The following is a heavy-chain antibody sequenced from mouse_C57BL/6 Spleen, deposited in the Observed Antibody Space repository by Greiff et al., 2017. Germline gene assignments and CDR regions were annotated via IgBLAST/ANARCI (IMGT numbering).Heavy chain of an antibody. CDR1: GYTFTSYW. CDR3: ARWYDYEYWYFDV. J-gene: IGHJ1*03. V-gene: IGHV1-52*01. D-gene: IGHD2-4*01. Sequence: QVQLQQPGAELVRPGSSVKLSCKASGYTFTSYWMHWVKQRPIQGLEWIGNIDPSDSETHYNQKFKDKATLTVDKSSSTAYMQLSSLTSEDSAVXYCARWYDYEYWYFDVWGTGTTVTVSS. CDR2: IDPSDSET.